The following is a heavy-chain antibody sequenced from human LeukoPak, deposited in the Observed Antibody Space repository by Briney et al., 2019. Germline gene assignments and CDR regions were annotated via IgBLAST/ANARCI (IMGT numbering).Heavy chain of an antibody. CDR2: IWYDGSNK. J-gene: IGHJ3*02. Sequence: GGSLRLSCAASGFTFSSYGMHWVRQAPGKGLEWVAVIWYDGSNKYYADSVKGRFTISRDNSKNTLYLQMNSLRAEDTAVYYCARARVPAAMLHAFDIWGQGTMVTVSS. CDR3: ARARVPAAMLHAFDI. D-gene: IGHD2-2*01. CDR1: GFTFSSYG. V-gene: IGHV3-33*01.